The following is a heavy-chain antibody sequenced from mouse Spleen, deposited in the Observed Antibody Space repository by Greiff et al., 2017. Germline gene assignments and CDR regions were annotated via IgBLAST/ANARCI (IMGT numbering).Heavy chain of an antibody. CDR3: ATLYYGSSWAMDY. D-gene: IGHD1-1*01. J-gene: IGHJ4*01. V-gene: IGHV2-6*01. CDR2: IWGGGST. CDR1: GFSLTSYG. Sequence: VQLQQSGPGLVAPSQSLSITCTVSGFSLTSYGVDWVRQSPGKGLEWLGVIWGGGSTNYNSALKSRLSISKDNSKSQVFLKMNSLQTDDTAMYYWATLYYGSSWAMDYWGQGTSVTVSS.